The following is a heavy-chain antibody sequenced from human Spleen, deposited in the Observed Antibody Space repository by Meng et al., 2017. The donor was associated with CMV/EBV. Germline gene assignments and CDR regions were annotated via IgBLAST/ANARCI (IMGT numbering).Heavy chain of an antibody. CDR2: ISSSSSYI. D-gene: IGHD3-22*01. CDR3: ARDGGWTYYYDSSGHYFDY. V-gene: IGHV3-21*01. Sequence: GESLKISCAASGFTFSSYSMNWVRQAPGKGLEWVSSISSSSSYIYYADSVKGRFTISRDNSKNTLYLQMNSLRAEDTAVYYCARDGGWTYYYDSSGHYFDYWGQGTLVTVSS. CDR1: GFTFSSYS. J-gene: IGHJ4*02.